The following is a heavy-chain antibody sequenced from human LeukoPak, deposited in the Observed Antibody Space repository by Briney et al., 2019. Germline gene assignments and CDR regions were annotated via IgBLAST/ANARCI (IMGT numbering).Heavy chain of an antibody. CDR2: ISPYNGET. CDR3: ARDYAYRMDV. D-gene: IGHD1-26*01. V-gene: IGHV1-18*01. Sequence: GASVKVSCKASNYTFNTYGINWVRQAPGQGLEWMGWISPYNGETNYAHKVQGRVTMTTDTSTSTAYMELRSLRSDDTAAYYCARDYAYRMDVWGQGTTVTVSS. J-gene: IGHJ6*02. CDR1: NYTFNTYG.